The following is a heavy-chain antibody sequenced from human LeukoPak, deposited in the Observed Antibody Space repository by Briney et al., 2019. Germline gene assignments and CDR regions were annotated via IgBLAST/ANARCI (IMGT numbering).Heavy chain of an antibody. Sequence: PGGSLRLSCAASGFTFSSYSMNWVRQAPGKGLEWVSFISSSSSYIYYADSVKGRFTISRDNAKNSLYLQMNSLRAEDTAVYYCARASAAGTNFDYWGQGTLVTVSS. D-gene: IGHD6-13*01. CDR3: ARASAAGTNFDY. J-gene: IGHJ4*02. V-gene: IGHV3-21*01. CDR2: ISSSSSYI. CDR1: GFTFSSYS.